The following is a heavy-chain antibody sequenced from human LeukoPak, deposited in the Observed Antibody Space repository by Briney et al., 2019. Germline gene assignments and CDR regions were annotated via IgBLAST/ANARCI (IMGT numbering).Heavy chain of an antibody. J-gene: IGHJ6*03. CDR2: ISYDGSNK. CDR3: ARNYYYMDV. Sequence: GGSLRLSCAASGFTFSSYAMHWVRQAPGKGLEWVAVISYDGSNKYYADSVKGRFTISRDNSKNTLYLQMNSLRAEDTAVYYCARNYYYMDVWGKGTTVTVSS. CDR1: GFTFSSYA. V-gene: IGHV3-30*04.